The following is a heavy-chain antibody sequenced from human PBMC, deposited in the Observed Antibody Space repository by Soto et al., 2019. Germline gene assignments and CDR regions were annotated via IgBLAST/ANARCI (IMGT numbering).Heavy chain of an antibody. CDR1: GGTFSSYA. V-gene: IGHV1-69*05. D-gene: IGHD2-2*01. CDR3: AREGLVLVPTTVNSDYYYYAMDV. J-gene: IGHJ6*02. Sequence: SVKVSCKASGGTFSSYAFSWVRQAPGQGLEWMGGIIPIFGTAGYAQKFQGRVTMTRNTSISTAYMELSSLRSEDTAVYYCAREGLVLVPTTVNSDYYYYAMDVWGQGTTVTVSS. CDR2: IIPIFGTA.